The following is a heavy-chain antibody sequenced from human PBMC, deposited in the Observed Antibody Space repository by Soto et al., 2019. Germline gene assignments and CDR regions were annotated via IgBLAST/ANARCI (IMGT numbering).Heavy chain of an antibody. Sequence: GGSLRLSCAASGFTFSSYWMSWVRQAPGKGLEWVANIKQDGSEKYYVDSVKGRFTISRDNAKNSLYLQMNSLRAEDTAVYYCARPPPRDYGHYGPFYYMDVWGKGTTVTVSS. D-gene: IGHD4-17*01. J-gene: IGHJ6*03. V-gene: IGHV3-7*01. CDR3: ARPPPRDYGHYGPFYYMDV. CDR1: GFTFSSYW. CDR2: IKQDGSEK.